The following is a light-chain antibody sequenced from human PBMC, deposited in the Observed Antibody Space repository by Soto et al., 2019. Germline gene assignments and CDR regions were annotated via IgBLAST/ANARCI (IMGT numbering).Light chain of an antibody. J-gene: IGKJ5*01. Sequence: EIVLTQSPGTLSLSPGERATLSCRASQSVSSNYLAWFQQKPGQAPRLLIYGASSRATGIPDRFSGSGSGTDFTLTISRLEPEDFAVYYCQQYGSSPGVTFGQGTRLEI. CDR1: QSVSSNY. CDR3: QQYGSSPGVT. CDR2: GAS. V-gene: IGKV3-20*01.